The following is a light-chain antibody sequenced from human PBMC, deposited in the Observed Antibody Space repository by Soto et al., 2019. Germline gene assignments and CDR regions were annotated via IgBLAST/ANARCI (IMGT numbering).Light chain of an antibody. CDR2: GAS. CDR3: QQYNNWPTALT. V-gene: IGKV3-15*01. J-gene: IGKJ4*01. CDR1: QSVSSSY. Sequence: EIVLTQSLRTLPLSPGERATLSCRASQSVSSSYLAWYQQKPGQAPRLLIYGASTRATGIPARFSGSGSGTEFTLTISSLQSEDFAVYYCQQYNNWPTALTLAGGTKVDI.